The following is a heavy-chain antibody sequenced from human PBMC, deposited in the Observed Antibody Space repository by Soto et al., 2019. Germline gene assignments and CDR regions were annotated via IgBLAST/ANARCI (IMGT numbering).Heavy chain of an antibody. Sequence: EVQLVESGGGLVQPGGSLRLSCAASGFTFSSYSMNWVRQAQGKGLEWVSYISSSSSTIYYADSVRGRFTISRDNAKNSLYLQMNSLRAEDTAVYYCAIEEGLLNWFDPWGQGTLVTVSS. CDR1: GFTFSSYS. D-gene: IGHD1-26*01. V-gene: IGHV3-48*01. CDR2: ISSSSSTI. CDR3: AIEEGLLNWFDP. J-gene: IGHJ5*02.